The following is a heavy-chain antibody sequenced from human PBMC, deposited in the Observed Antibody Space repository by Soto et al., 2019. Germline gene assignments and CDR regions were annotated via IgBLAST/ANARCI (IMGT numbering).Heavy chain of an antibody. J-gene: IGHJ6*02. CDR3: ARDILYYGMDV. Sequence: SETLSLTCTVSGGSISSGGYYWSWIRQHPGKGLEWIGYIHYSGSTYYNPSLKSRVTISVDTSKNQFSLKLSSVTAADTAVYYCARDILYYGMDVWGQGTTVTVSS. V-gene: IGHV4-31*03. CDR2: IHYSGST. CDR1: GGSISSGGYY.